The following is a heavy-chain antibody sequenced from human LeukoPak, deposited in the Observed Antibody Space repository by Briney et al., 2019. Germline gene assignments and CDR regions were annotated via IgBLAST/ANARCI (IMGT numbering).Heavy chain of an antibody. D-gene: IGHD6-25*01. CDR3: ARVRRFGSGVDY. Sequence: PSETLSLTCAVYGGSFTGLYWSWIRQPPGKGLEWIGEISHSGSTDYNPSLMSRVTISVNTSNNQFSLKLSSVTAADAAVYYCARVRRFGSGVDYWGQGTLVTVSS. V-gene: IGHV4-34*01. J-gene: IGHJ4*02. CDR2: ISHSGST. CDR1: GGSFTGLY.